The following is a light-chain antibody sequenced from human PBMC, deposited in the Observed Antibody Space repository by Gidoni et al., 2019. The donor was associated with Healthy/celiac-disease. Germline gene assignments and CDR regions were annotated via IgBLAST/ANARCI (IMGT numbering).Light chain of an antibody. CDR1: SSDVGGYNY. V-gene: IGLV2-8*01. J-gene: IGLJ1*01. CDR2: EVS. CDR3: SSYAGSNRKV. Sequence: QSALTQPPSASGSPGQSVTISCTGTSSDVGGYNYVSWYQQHPGKAPKLMIYEVSKRPSGVPDRFSGSKSGNPASLTVSGLQAEDEADYYCSSYAGSNRKVFGTGTKVTVL.